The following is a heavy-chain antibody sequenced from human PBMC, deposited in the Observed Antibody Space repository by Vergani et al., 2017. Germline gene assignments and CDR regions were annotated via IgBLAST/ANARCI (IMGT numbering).Heavy chain of an antibody. D-gene: IGHD2-21*01. V-gene: IGHV5-51*01. Sequence: EVMLVQSGAEVKKPGESLKISCKYSESSFISNEIAWVRQMSGKGLQWMGSINPIDSKIAYIPSFQGQAIMSLDKSITTAYLQWRSLKASDTAIYYCTRHVPCGDGACLHFDHWGQGTQVTVSS. CDR3: TRHVPCGDGACLHFDH. CDR2: INPIDSKI. J-gene: IGHJ4*02. CDR1: ESSFISNE.